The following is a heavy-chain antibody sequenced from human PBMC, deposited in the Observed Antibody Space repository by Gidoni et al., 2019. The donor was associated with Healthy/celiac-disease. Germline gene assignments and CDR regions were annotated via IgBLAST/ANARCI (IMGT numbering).Heavy chain of an antibody. D-gene: IGHD6-13*01. J-gene: IGHJ6*02. CDR1: AGPFSGYY. CDR2: INHSGST. CDR3: ASIAAASYYYCGMDV. V-gene: IGHV4-34*01. Sequence: VWLLRSGEGRLQLPETLSRTCAVYAGPFSGYYWIWIRLPPGRGLEWIEEINHSGSTNYNPSLKRRVTMSVDTSKAQFARKLSSVTAADTAVYYCASIAAASYYYCGMDVWGQGTTVTVSS.